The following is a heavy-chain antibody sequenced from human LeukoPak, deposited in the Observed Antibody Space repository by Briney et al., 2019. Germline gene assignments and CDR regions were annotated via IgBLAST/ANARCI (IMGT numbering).Heavy chain of an antibody. Sequence: SGPTLVNPTQTLTLTCTFSGFSLSTSGVGVGWIRQPPGKALEWLALIYWDDDKRYSPSLKSRLTITKDTSKNQVVLTMTNMDPVDTATYYCAHRKLPGRRGGDRRKYSSGWYAPVDYWGQGTLVTVSS. CDR1: GFSLSTSGVG. V-gene: IGHV2-5*02. CDR2: IYWDDDK. J-gene: IGHJ4*02. D-gene: IGHD6-19*01. CDR3: AHRKLPGRRGGDRRKYSSGWYAPVDY.